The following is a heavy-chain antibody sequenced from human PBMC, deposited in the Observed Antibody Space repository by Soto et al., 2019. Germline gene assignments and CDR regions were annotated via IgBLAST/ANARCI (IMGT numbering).Heavy chain of an antibody. CDR2: IYNSGST. J-gene: IGHJ5*02. CDR3: ERAEKNYYDGGGYQVES. V-gene: IGHV4-61*01. D-gene: IGHD3-22*01. Sequence: PSETXSLTFTFSCCSGNSGSHFCIWIRQPPGKGLEWVGYIYNSGSTNYNPSLKSRVTISVDTSKNQFSLQLSAVTAADTALYYCERAEKNYYDGGGYQVESWGQGTLVTV. CDR1: CCSGNSGSHF.